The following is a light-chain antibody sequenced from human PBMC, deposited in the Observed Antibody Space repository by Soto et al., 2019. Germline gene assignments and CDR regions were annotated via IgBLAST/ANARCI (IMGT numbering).Light chain of an antibody. V-gene: IGKV1-5*03. CDR1: QSISSW. Sequence: DIQMTQSPSTLSASVGDRVTIPCRASQSISSWLVWYQQKPGKAPKLLMYKASTLESGVPSRFSGSGSGTEFTLTIRSLQPDDFATYYCQQYNSFPYTFGQGTRLEMK. CDR2: KAS. CDR3: QQYNSFPYT. J-gene: IGKJ2*01.